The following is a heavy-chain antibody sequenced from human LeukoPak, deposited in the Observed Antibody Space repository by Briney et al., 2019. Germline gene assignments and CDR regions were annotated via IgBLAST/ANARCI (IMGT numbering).Heavy chain of an antibody. D-gene: IGHD3-3*01. CDR2: INDSGST. Sequence: SETLSLTCAVYGGSLSGYYWSWIRQSPGKGLEWIGEINDSGSTNYNPSLKSRVTISVDTSKNQFSLKLSSVTAADTAVYYCARDPDFWSGYYNFDYWGQGTLVTVSS. CDR3: ARDPDFWSGYYNFDY. J-gene: IGHJ4*02. V-gene: IGHV4-34*01. CDR1: GGSLSGYY.